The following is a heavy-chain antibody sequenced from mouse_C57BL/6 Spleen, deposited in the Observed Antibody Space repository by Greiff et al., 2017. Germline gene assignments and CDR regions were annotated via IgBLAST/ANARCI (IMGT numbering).Heavy chain of an antibody. J-gene: IGHJ4*01. CDR2: IYPGDGDT. D-gene: IGHD1-1*01. CDR1: GYAFSSSW. Sequence: QVQLQQSGPELVKPGASVKISCKASGYAFSSSWMNWVKQRPGKGLEWIGRIYPGDGDTNYNGKFKGKATLTADKSSSTAYMQLSSLASEDSAVYFCAILEYYGSSSYYAMDYWGQGTSVTVSS. V-gene: IGHV1-82*01. CDR3: AILEYYGSSSYYAMDY.